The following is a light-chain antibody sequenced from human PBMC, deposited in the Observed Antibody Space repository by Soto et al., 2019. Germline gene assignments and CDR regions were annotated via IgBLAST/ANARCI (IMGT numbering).Light chain of an antibody. V-gene: IGLV2-14*01. J-gene: IGLJ1*01. Sequence: QSALTQPGSVSGSPGQSITISCTGTSSGVGNYNYVSWYQQYPGRVPKLLIYMVSNRPSGVSNRFSGSKSGNTASLTISGLQAEDEADYLCGSRTPGSLYFYGNGKKVTV. CDR2: MVS. CDR1: SSGVGNYNY. CDR3: GSRTPGSLYF.